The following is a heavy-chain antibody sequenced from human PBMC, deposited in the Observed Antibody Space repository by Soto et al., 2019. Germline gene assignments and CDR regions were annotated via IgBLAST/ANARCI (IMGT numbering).Heavy chain of an antibody. CDR3: ANWARYRATIRQLPGYYYGMDV. V-gene: IGHV3-23*01. J-gene: IGHJ6*02. CDR1: GFTFSSYA. Sequence: HPGGSLRLSCAASGFTFSSYAMSWVRQAPGKGLEWVSAISGSGGSTYYADSVKGRFTISRDNSKNTLYLQMNSLRAEHTAVYYCANWARYRATIRQLPGYYYGMDVWGQGTTVTVSS. CDR2: ISGSGGST. D-gene: IGHD6-6*01.